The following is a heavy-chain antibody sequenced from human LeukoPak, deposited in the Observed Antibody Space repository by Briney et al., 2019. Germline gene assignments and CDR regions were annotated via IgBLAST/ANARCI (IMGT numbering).Heavy chain of an antibody. D-gene: IGHD6-13*01. CDR1: GFTFSSYG. CDR2: IRYDGSNK. J-gene: IGHJ4*02. Sequence: GGSLRLSCAASGFTFSSYGMHWVRQAPGKGLEWVAFIRYDGSNKYYADSVKGRFTISRDNSKNTLYLQMNSLRAEDTAVYHCAKSRLSSRVISDFDYWGQGTLVTVSS. V-gene: IGHV3-30*02. CDR3: AKSRLSSRVISDFDY.